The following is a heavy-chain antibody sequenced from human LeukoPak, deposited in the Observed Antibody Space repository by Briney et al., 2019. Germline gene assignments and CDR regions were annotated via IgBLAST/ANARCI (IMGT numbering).Heavy chain of an antibody. CDR3: ARGWDYDSGGRPTAYVY. J-gene: IGHJ4*02. V-gene: IGHV1-69*01. D-gene: IGHD3-22*01. CDR2: IIPIFGTA. Sequence: SVKVSCKASGGTFSSYAISWVRQAPGQGLEWMGGIIPIFGTANYAQKFQGRVSITADESTTTVYMELNSLKSEDTAVYYCARGWDYDSGGRPTAYVYWGQGTLVTVSS. CDR1: GGTFSSYA.